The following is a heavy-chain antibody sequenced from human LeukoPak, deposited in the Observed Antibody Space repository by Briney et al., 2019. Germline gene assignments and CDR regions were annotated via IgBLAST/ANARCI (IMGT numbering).Heavy chain of an antibody. CDR2: MNPNSGNT. D-gene: IGHD1-26*01. Sequence: APVKVSCKASGYTFTSYDINWVRQATGQGLEWMGSMNPNSGNTGYAQKFQGRVTMTRYTSISTAYMELSSLRSDVTAVYYCARVQGGATSDYWGQGTLVTVSS. CDR1: GYTFTSYD. V-gene: IGHV1-8*01. CDR3: ARVQGGATSDY. J-gene: IGHJ4*02.